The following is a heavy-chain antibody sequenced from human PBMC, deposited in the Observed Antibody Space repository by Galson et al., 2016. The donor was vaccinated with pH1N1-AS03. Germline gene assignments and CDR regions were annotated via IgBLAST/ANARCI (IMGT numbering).Heavy chain of an antibody. V-gene: IGHV3-9*01. Sequence: SLRLSCAASGFTFDNYAIHWVRQAPGKGLEWVAGISWNSGSIGYADSVKGRFTISRDNAKNSLFLQMNSLHQGPIGLPPGTLLQEHLWG. J-gene: IGHJ6*01. CDR2: ISWNSGSI. CDR3: TLLQEHL. CDR1: GFTFDNYA.